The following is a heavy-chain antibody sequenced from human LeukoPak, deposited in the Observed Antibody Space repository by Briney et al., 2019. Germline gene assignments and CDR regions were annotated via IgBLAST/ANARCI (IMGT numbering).Heavy chain of an antibody. CDR3: ARVRSSSWFLDY. Sequence: SQTLPLTCTVSGGSISSSSYYWGWIRQPPGKGLEWIGSIYYSGSTYYNPSLKSRVTISVDRSKNQFSLKLSSVTAADTAVYYCARVRSSSWFLDYWGQGTLVTVSS. J-gene: IGHJ4*02. V-gene: IGHV4-39*07. CDR1: GGSISSSSYY. CDR2: IYYSGST. D-gene: IGHD6-13*01.